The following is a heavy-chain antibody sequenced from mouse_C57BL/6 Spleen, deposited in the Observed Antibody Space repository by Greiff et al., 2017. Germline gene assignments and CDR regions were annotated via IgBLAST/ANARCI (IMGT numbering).Heavy chain of an antibody. CDR2: IYPGSGST. D-gene: IGHD6-5*01. Sequence: QVQLKQPGAELVKPGASVKMSCKASGYTFTSYWITWVKQRPGQGLEWIGDIYPGSGSTNYNEKFKSKATLTVDTSSSTAYMQLSSLTSEDSAVYYCARVPYAYQYYFDYWGQGTTLTVSS. CDR3: ARVPYAYQYYFDY. CDR1: GYTFTSYW. V-gene: IGHV1-55*01. J-gene: IGHJ2*01.